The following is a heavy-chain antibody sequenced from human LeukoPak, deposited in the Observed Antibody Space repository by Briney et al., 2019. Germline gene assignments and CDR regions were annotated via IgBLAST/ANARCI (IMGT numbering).Heavy chain of an antibody. CDR2: ISGSSSYT. CDR1: GFTFSDYY. Sequence: GGSLRLSCAASGFTFSDYYMSWIRQAPGKGLEWVSYISGSSSYTNYADSVKGRFTISRDNAKNSLYLQMNSLRAEDTAVYYCARYCSGGSCYSHWGQGTLVTVSS. J-gene: IGHJ4*02. D-gene: IGHD2-15*01. CDR3: ARYCSGGSCYSH. V-gene: IGHV3-11*06.